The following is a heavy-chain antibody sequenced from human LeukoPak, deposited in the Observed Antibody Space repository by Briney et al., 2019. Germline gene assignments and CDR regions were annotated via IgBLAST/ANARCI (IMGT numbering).Heavy chain of an antibody. D-gene: IGHD4-17*01. Sequence: ASVKVSCKASGYTFTGYHMHWVRQAPGQGLEWMGWINPNSGGTNYAQKFQGRVTMTRDTSISTAYMELSRLRSDDTAVYYCARQHGDYYYYYMDVWGKGTTVTISS. CDR2: INPNSGGT. CDR3: ARQHGDYYYYYMDV. J-gene: IGHJ6*03. V-gene: IGHV1-2*02. CDR1: GYTFTGYH.